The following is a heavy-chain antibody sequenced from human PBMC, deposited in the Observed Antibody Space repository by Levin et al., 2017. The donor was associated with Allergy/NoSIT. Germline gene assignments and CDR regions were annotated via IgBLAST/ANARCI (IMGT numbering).Heavy chain of an antibody. J-gene: IGHJ6*02. CDR2: ISSSSSYI. CDR1: GFTFRSYS. D-gene: IGHD1-1*01. V-gene: IGHV3-21*01. Sequence: LSLPCAASGFTFRSYSMNWVRQAPGKGLEWVSSISSSSSYIYYADSVKGRFTISRDNAKNSLYLQMNSLRAEDTAVYYCARDQNDGGYDYGMDVWGQGTTVTVSS. CDR3: ARDQNDGGYDYGMDV.